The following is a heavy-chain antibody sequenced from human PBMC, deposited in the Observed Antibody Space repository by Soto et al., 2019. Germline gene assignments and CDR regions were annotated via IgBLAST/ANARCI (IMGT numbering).Heavy chain of an antibody. Sequence: GASVKASCQASGYTFISYGIIWVRQAPGQGLEWIGWITDYKGSTKYARKFQDRVTMTTETSTSTAYRELRSLRSDDTAVYFCARDDCGELWRSLDVWGQGTMVTVSS. CDR1: GYTFISYG. J-gene: IGHJ3*01. CDR3: ARDDCGELWRSLDV. CDR2: ITDYKGST. D-gene: IGHD2-21*01. V-gene: IGHV1-18*04.